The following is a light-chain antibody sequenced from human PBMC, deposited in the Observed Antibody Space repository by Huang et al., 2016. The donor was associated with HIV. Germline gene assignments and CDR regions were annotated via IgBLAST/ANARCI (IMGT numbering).Light chain of an antibody. CDR2: DTS. CDR1: QSVGNY. J-gene: IGKJ5*01. CDR3: QQRSKWPIT. V-gene: IGKV3-11*01. Sequence: EIVLTQSPATLSLSPGERATLSCRTSQSVGNYLVWYQQRPGQAPRLLIYDTSYRAAGIPARFSGSGSGTDFTLTMSSLGPEDFAVYFCQQRSKWPITFGQGTRLEIK.